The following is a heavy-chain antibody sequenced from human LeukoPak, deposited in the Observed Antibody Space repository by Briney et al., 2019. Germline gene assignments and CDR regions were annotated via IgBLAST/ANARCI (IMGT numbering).Heavy chain of an antibody. CDR3: AKGKTGRFLEWLLLDH. V-gene: IGHV3-23*01. J-gene: IGHJ4*02. CDR2: ISGSGGNT. D-gene: IGHD3-3*01. CDR1: GFTFSSYA. Sequence: GGSLRLSCVASGFTFSSYAMSWVRQAPGKGLEWVSTISGSGGNTYFADSVKGRFTISRDNSKNTLYLQMDSLRADDTAVYYCAKGKTGRFLEWLLLDHWGQGTLVTVSS.